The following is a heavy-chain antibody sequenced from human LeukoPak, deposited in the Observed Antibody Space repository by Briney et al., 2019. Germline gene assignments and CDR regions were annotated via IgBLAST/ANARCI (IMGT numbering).Heavy chain of an antibody. J-gene: IGHJ4*02. CDR2: IRYDGSNN. CDR1: GFTLSSFV. Sequence: PGGSLILSCVISGFTLSSFVIHWVRQAPGKGLDWVAFIRYDGSNNNYADSVKGRFTVSRDNSKNTVYLQMSSLRGEDMAVDYYIRGDSVDYWGQGTLVAVSS. V-gene: IGHV3-30*02. CDR3: IRGDSVDY. D-gene: IGHD3-16*01.